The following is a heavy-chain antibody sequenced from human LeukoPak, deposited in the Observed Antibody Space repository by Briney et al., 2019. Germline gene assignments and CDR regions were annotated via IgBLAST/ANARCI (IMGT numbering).Heavy chain of an antibody. CDR1: GGSFSGYY. D-gene: IGHD6-19*01. Sequence: SETLSLTCAVYGGSFSGYYWSWIRQPPGKGLEWIGEINHSGSTNYNPSLKSRVTISVDTSKNQFFLKLSSVTAADTAVYYCARPPSSGWPTGFDPWGQGTLVTVSS. J-gene: IGHJ5*02. CDR2: INHSGST. V-gene: IGHV4-34*01. CDR3: ARPPSSGWPTGFDP.